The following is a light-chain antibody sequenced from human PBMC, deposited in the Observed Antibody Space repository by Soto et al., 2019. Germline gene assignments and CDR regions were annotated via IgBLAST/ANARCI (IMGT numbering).Light chain of an antibody. V-gene: IGKV1-5*01. J-gene: IGKJ5*01. CDR1: QSISKW. CDR2: DAS. Sequence: DIQMTQSPSTLSASVGDRVTITCRASQSISKWLAWYQQKPGKAPKLLIFDASTLATGVPPRFSGSGFGTEFTLTITSLQPDDFATYYCQQHKGYLPSITFGQGTRLEIK. CDR3: QQHKGYLPSIT.